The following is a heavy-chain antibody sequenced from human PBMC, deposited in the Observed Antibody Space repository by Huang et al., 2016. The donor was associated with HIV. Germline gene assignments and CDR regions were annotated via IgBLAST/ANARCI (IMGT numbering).Heavy chain of an antibody. V-gene: IGHV1-3*01. CDR3: ARNHGYSSGWPYFDY. Sequence: QVQLVQSGAEVKKPGASVKVSCKASGYTFVDYAMHCVRQAPGQRLEWMGLINAGNGNTRYSQKFQGRVTSSSDTSASAAYMELSSLRSEDTAVYYCARNHGYSSGWPYFDYWGQGTLVTVSS. J-gene: IGHJ4*02. D-gene: IGHD6-19*01. CDR1: GYTFVDYA. CDR2: INAGNGNT.